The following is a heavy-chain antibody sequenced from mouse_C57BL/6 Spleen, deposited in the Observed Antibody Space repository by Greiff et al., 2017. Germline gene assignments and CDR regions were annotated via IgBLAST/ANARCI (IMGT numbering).Heavy chain of an antibody. D-gene: IGHD2-2*01. CDR3: AREKGYDGAMDY. CDR1: GYTFTSYW. CDR2: IYPSDSET. J-gene: IGHJ4*01. Sequence: QVQLQQPGAELVRPGSSVKLSCKASGYTFTSYWMDWVKQRPGQGLACIGNIYPSDSETHYNHKFKAKATLTVDKSSSTAYIQLSSLTAEDSAVYYCAREKGYDGAMDYWGQGTAVGVSS. V-gene: IGHV1-61*01.